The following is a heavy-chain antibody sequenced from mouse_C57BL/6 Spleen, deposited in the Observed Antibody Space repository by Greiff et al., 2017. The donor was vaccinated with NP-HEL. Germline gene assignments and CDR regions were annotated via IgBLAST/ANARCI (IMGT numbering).Heavy chain of an antibody. CDR1: GFTFSDYG. D-gene: IGHD1-1*01. CDR2: ISSGSSTI. J-gene: IGHJ4*01. Sequence: EVMLVESGGGLVKPGGSLKLSCAASGFTFSDYGMHWVRQAPEKGLEWVAYISSGSSTIYYADTVKGRFTISRDNAKNTLFLQMTSLRSEDTAMYYCARAPPTDYYAMDYWGQGTSVTVSS. V-gene: IGHV5-17*01. CDR3: ARAPPTDYYAMDY.